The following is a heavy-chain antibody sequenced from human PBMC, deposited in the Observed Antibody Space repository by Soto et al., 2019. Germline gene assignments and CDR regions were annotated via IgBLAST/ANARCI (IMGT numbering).Heavy chain of an antibody. J-gene: IGHJ4*02. CDR1: GFTLSDSA. CDR2: IRSKVNTYAT. Sequence: EVQLVESGGGLVQPGGSLKLSCAASGFTLSDSAMHWVRQASGKGLEWVGRIRSKVNTYATAYAASVKGRFTISRDDSANTTYLQMKSLKAEDTAVYYCTRRRDWTAMDPLDYWGQGTLVTVSS. D-gene: IGHD5-18*01. V-gene: IGHV3-73*02. CDR3: TRRRDWTAMDPLDY.